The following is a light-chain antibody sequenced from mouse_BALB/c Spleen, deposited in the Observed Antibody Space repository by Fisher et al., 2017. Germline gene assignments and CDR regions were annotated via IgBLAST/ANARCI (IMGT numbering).Light chain of an antibody. J-gene: IGKJ5*01. CDR1: SSVSY. V-gene: IGKV4-68*01. CDR2: LTS. Sequence: IVMTQSTALMSASPGEKVTMTCSASSSVSYMYWYQQKPRSSPKPWIYLTSNLASGVPARFSGSGSGTSYSLTISRMEAEDAATYYCQQRSSYPPTFGAGTKLELK. CDR3: QQRSSYPPT.